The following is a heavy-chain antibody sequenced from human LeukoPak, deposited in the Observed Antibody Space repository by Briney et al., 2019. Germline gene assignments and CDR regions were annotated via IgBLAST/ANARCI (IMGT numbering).Heavy chain of an antibody. CDR2: IYYSGST. J-gene: IGHJ3*02. D-gene: IGHD2/OR15-2a*01. V-gene: IGHV4-59*01. CDR3: ERRTTDDAFDI. CDR1: GGSISSYY. Sequence: SETLSLTCTVSGGSISSYYWSWIRQPPGKGLEWIGYIYYSGSTNYNPSLKSRVTISVDTSKNQFSLKLSSVTAADKAVYYCERRTTDDAFDIWGQGTMVTVSS.